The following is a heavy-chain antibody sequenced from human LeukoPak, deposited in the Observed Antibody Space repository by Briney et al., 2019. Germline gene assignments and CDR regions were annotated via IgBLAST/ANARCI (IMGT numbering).Heavy chain of an antibody. CDR1: GDSISTYY. CDR3: ARLRWQLVGPYFDY. CDR2: IYSSGNT. J-gene: IGHJ4*02. Sequence: PSETLSLTCSFSGDSISTYYWSWIRQSPGKGREWVGHIYSSGNTDYNSSLKSRVPISVDTSKSQFSLRLSSVTATDTAVYYCARLRWQLVGPYFDYWGQGILVTVSS. V-gene: IGHV4-59*01. D-gene: IGHD1-26*01.